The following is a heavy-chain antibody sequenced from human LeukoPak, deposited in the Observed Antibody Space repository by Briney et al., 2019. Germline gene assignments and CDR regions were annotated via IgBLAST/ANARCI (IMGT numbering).Heavy chain of an antibody. J-gene: IGHJ4*02. CDR2: IIPIFGTA. Sequence: GASVKVSCKASGGTFSSYAIRWVRQAPGQGLEWMGGIIPIFGTANYAQKFHGRVTITADESTSTAYMELSSLRSEDTAVYYCARAGYTAMGPFDYWGQGTLVTVSS. D-gene: IGHD5-18*01. V-gene: IGHV1-69*13. CDR1: GGTFSSYA. CDR3: ARAGYTAMGPFDY.